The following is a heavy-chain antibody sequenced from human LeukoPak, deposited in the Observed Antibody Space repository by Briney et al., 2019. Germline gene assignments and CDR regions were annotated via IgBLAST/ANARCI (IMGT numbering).Heavy chain of an antibody. D-gene: IGHD3-22*01. CDR2: ISSSGSTI. J-gene: IGHJ3*02. Sequence: GGSLRLSCAASGFTFSNYGMHWVRQAPGKGLEWVSYISSSGSTIYYADFVKGRFTISRDNAKNSLYLQMNSLRAEDTAVYYCAREMEYYYDSSGYPYDAFDIWGQGTMVTVSS. CDR1: GFTFSNYG. V-gene: IGHV3-48*04. CDR3: AREMEYYYDSSGYPYDAFDI.